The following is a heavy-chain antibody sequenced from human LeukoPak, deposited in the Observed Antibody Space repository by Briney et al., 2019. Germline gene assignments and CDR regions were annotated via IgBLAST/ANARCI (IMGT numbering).Heavy chain of an antibody. CDR1: GFTFDDYA. CDR2: ISWNSGSI. D-gene: IGHD3-10*01. J-gene: IGHJ6*02. Sequence: GGSLRLSCAASGFTFDDYAMHWVRQAPGKGLEWVSGISWNSGSIGYADSVKGRFTISRDNSKNTLYLQMNSLRAEDTAVYYCARNHRGGSGSYYSSTADYYYYYGMDVWGQGTTVTVSS. V-gene: IGHV3-9*01. CDR3: ARNHRGGSGSYYSSTADYYYYYGMDV.